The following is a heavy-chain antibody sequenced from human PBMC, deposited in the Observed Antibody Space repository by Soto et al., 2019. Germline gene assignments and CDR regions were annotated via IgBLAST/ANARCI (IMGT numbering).Heavy chain of an antibody. Sequence: PGESLKISCQGSGYVFSHYWIAWVRQLPGKGLEWMGIIYPDDSKTRYSPSFQGQVTFSADKSIGTAYLQWSSLEASDTAMYYCARTESGYSYGFADVWDQGTTVTVSS. D-gene: IGHD5-18*01. CDR3: ARTESGYSYGFADV. CDR1: GYVFSHYW. V-gene: IGHV5-51*01. J-gene: IGHJ6*02. CDR2: IYPDDSKT.